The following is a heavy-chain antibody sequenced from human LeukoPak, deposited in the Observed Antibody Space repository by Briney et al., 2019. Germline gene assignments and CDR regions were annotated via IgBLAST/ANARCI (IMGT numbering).Heavy chain of an antibody. D-gene: IGHD4-17*01. Sequence: ASVKVSCKASGYTLTDYYIHWVRQAPGQGLEWMGWINPNSGGTNYAQKFQGRVTMTRDTSISTAYMELSRLRSDDTAVYYCARAVPTVTDFDYWGQGTLVTVSS. CDR1: GYTLTDYY. CDR3: ARAVPTVTDFDY. J-gene: IGHJ4*02. CDR2: INPNSGGT. V-gene: IGHV1-2*02.